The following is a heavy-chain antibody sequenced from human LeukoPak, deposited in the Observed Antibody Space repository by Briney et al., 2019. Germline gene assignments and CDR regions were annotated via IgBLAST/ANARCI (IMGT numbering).Heavy chain of an antibody. CDR1: GFTFNNYA. V-gene: IGHV3-23*01. D-gene: IGHD3-22*01. Sequence: PGGSLRLSCAASGFTFNNYAMSWVRQAPGKGLEWVSSISGSGDYTFYADSVKGRFTISRDNSKDTLYLQMYSLRVEDTAIYYCAKDRPNYYGTNGHYYTRNGDYWGQGTLVTVSS. CDR3: AKDRPNYYGTNGHYYTRNGDY. CDR2: ISGSGDYT. J-gene: IGHJ4*02.